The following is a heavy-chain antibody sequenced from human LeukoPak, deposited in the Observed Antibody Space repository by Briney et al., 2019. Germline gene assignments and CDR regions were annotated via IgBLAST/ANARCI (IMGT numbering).Heavy chain of an antibody. Sequence: PGGSLRLSCAASGFTFSSHEMNWVRQAPGKGLEWVSYISSSGSTIYYADSVKGRFTISRDNAKNSLYLQMNSLRAEDTAVYYCARGDLAITMVRGVITDAFDIWGQGTMVTVSS. CDR2: ISSSGSTI. D-gene: IGHD3-10*01. J-gene: IGHJ3*02. V-gene: IGHV3-48*03. CDR3: ARGDLAITMVRGVITDAFDI. CDR1: GFTFSSHE.